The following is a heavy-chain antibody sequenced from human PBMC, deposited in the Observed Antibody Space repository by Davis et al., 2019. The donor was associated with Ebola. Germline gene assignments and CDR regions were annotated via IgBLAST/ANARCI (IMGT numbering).Heavy chain of an antibody. Sequence: PGGSLRPSCSASGFTFTTYAMHWVRLAPGKGLEYVSAISYNGGSTYYADSVKGRFTISRDNDKNSLSLQMNGLRAEDTAVYYCARGPSTGNSFTYWGQGTLVTVSS. CDR1: GFTFTTYA. J-gene: IGHJ4*02. D-gene: IGHD4-23*01. CDR2: ISYNGGST. V-gene: IGHV3-64*04. CDR3: ARGPSTGNSFTY.